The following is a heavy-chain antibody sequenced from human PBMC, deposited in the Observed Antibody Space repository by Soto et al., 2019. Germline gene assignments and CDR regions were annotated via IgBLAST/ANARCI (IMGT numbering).Heavy chain of an antibody. Sequence: EVQLVESGGGLVQPGGSLRLSCAASGFTFSSYWMYWVRQAPGKGLVWVSRTNSDGSDTSYADSVKGRFTISRDNAKNTRDLQRNSRRAEDTAVYYCARDRGWSLFDYWGQGTLVTVSS. CDR2: TNSDGSDT. CDR1: GFTFSSYW. CDR3: ARDRGWSLFDY. D-gene: IGHD6-19*01. J-gene: IGHJ4*02. V-gene: IGHV3-74*01.